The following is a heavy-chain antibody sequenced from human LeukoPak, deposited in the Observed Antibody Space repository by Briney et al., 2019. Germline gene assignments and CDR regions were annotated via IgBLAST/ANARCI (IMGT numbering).Heavy chain of an antibody. D-gene: IGHD3-10*01. CDR1: GYTFIDYY. CDR3: ARDRPTYYYGSGRRNAFDI. V-gene: IGHV1-2*02. CDR2: INPNSGGT. Sequence: ASVKVSCKTSGYTFIDYYVHWVRKAPGQGLEWLGWINPNSGGTSNAQMLQGRVTLTRDTSINTAYMELRSLRSDDTAVYYCARDRPTYYYGSGRRNAFDIWGQGTMVTVSS. J-gene: IGHJ3*02.